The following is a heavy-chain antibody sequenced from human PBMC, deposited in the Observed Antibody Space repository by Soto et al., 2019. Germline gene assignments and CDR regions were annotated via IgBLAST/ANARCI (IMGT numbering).Heavy chain of an antibody. D-gene: IGHD3-22*01. CDR3: ARDRRYYYDSSGYPFNWFDP. J-gene: IGHJ5*02. V-gene: IGHV4-59*01. Sequence: SETLSLTCTVSGGSISSYYWSWIRQPPGKGLEWIGYIYYSGSTNYNPSLKSRVTISVDTSKNQFSLKLSSVTAADTAVYYCARDRRYYYDSSGYPFNWFDPWGQGTLVTVSS. CDR1: GGSISSYY. CDR2: IYYSGST.